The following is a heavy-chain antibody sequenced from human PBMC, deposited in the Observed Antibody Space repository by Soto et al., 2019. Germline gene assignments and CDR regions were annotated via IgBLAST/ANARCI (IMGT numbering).Heavy chain of an antibody. J-gene: IGHJ4*02. CDR2: IYPGDSDT. CDR3: ARPPVTMFGVVTPFGY. V-gene: IGHV5-51*01. CDR1: GYSFTSYW. D-gene: IGHD3-3*01. Sequence: GESLKISCKGSGYSFTSYWIGWVRQMPGKGLEWMGIIYPGDSDTRYSPSFQGQVTISADKSISTAYLQWSSLKASDTAMYYCARPPVTMFGVVTPFGYWGQGTLVTVSS.